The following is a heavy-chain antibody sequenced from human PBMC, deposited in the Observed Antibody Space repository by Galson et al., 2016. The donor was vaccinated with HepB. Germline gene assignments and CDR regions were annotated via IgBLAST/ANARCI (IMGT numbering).Heavy chain of an antibody. D-gene: IGHD6-6*01. CDR3: ARGVGLHSNSAAFDY. CDR2: INVVNGET. V-gene: IGHV1-3*01. CDR1: GYTFTSDA. Sequence: SVKVSCKASGYTFTSDAMHWVRQAPGQRLEWMGWINVVNGETKYSQKFQGRVTITRDTSATTAHMELSRLISEDTAVYYCARGVGLHSNSAAFDYWGQGTLVTVSS. J-gene: IGHJ4*02.